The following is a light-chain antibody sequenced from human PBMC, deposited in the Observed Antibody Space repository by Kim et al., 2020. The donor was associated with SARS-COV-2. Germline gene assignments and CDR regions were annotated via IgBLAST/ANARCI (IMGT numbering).Light chain of an antibody. CDR2: GAS. J-gene: IGKJ2*01. V-gene: IGKV3-15*01. Sequence: PGERATLSCRASQSVSNNLAWYQFKPGQPPRLLIYGASTRATGVPVRFSGAGSGTDFTLTVNSLQSEDFAVYHCHQYNDWPPGDTFGQGTKLEI. CDR1: QSVSNN. CDR3: HQYNDWPPGDT.